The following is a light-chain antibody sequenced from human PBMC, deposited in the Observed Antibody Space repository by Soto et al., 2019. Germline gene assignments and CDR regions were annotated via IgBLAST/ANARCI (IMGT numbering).Light chain of an antibody. CDR2: GAS. Sequence: EIVLTQSPGTLSLSPGERATLSCRASQSVSSNYLAWYQQKPGQAPRLLIYGASSRATGIPDRFSGSGSGTDFTLTISRLEPEDFAVYYCQQYGISPRTFGQGTKVEI. V-gene: IGKV3-20*01. J-gene: IGKJ1*01. CDR3: QQYGISPRT. CDR1: QSVSSNY.